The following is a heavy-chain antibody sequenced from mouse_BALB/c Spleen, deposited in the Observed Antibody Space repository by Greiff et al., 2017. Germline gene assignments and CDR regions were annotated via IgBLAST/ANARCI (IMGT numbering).Heavy chain of an antibody. CDR2: INPYNDGT. CDR3: ARDGTGSHYAMDY. J-gene: IGHJ4*01. V-gene: IGHV1-14*01. D-gene: IGHD1-1*02. Sequence: VQLKESGPELVKPGASVKMSCKASGYTFTSYVMHWVKQKPGQGLEWIGYINPYNDGTKYNEKFKGKATLTSDKSSSTAYMELSSLTSEDSAVYYCARDGTGSHYAMDYWGQGTSVTVSS. CDR1: GYTFTSYV.